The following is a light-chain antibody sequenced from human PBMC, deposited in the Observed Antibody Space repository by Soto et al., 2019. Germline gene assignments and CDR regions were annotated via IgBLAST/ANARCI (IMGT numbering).Light chain of an antibody. Sequence: SYELTQPPSVSVAPGKTARITCGGNNIGSKSVHWYQQKPGQAPVLVIYYDSDRPSGIPERFSGSNSGNTATLTISSVEAGDYADYYCQLCHSSSDHYVFRTGTKLPVL. CDR1: NIGSKS. J-gene: IGLJ1*01. CDR2: YDS. CDR3: QLCHSSSDHYV. V-gene: IGLV3-21*04.